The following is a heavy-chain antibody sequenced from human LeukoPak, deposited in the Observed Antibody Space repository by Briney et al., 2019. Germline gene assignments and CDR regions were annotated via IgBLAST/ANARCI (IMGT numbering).Heavy chain of an antibody. CDR1: GFTVSSNY. CDR2: IYSGGST. Sequence: GGSLRLSCAASGFTVSSNYMSWVRQAPGKGLEWVSVIYSGGSTYYADSVKGRFTISRDNSKNTLYLQMNSLRAEDTAVYYCARADCSSTSCYLSYYYGMDVWGQGTTVTVSS. CDR3: ARADCSSTSCYLSYYYGMDV. V-gene: IGHV3-66*01. D-gene: IGHD2-2*01. J-gene: IGHJ6*02.